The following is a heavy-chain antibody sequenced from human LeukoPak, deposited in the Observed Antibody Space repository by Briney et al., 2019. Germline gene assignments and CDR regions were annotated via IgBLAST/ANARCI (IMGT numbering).Heavy chain of an antibody. V-gene: IGHV4-59*08. CDR2: TSYSGST. Sequence: PSETLSLTCTVSGGSISSYYWSWIRQPPGKGLEWIGYTSYSGSTYNPSLKSRVTISADTSRNQFSLKLTSVTASDTAVYFCARQRYSSWPHFDYWGRGILVTVSS. J-gene: IGHJ4*02. D-gene: IGHD6-6*01. CDR1: GGSISSYY. CDR3: ARQRYSSWPHFDY.